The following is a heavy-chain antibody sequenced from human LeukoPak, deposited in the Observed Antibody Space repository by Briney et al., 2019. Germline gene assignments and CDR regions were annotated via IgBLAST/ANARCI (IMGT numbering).Heavy chain of an antibody. J-gene: IGHJ4*02. Sequence: GASVKVSCKASGYTFTSYYMHWVRQAPGQGLEWMGIINSSGGSTSYAQKFQGRVTMTRDMSTSTVYMELNSLRSEDTAVYYCARDSSGGDYVGYWGQGTLVTVSS. CDR3: ARDSSGGDYVGY. CDR2: INSSGGST. V-gene: IGHV1-46*01. CDR1: GYTFTSYY. D-gene: IGHD6-25*01.